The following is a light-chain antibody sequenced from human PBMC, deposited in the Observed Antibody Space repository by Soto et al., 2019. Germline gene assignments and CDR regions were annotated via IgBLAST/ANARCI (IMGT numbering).Light chain of an antibody. J-gene: IGKJ5*01. Sequence: EIVLTQSPGTLSLSRGERATLSCRASQSVSSSYLAWYQQKPGQAPRLLIYGASTRVTGIPARISGSGSGTEFTLTITSLQSEDFAVYYCQQRSKWPITFGQGTRLEIK. CDR1: QSVSSSY. CDR3: QQRSKWPIT. CDR2: GAS. V-gene: IGKV3D-20*02.